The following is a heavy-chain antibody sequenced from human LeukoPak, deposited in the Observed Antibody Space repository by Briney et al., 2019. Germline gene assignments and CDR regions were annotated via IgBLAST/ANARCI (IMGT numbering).Heavy chain of an antibody. CDR2: IYYSGST. J-gene: IGHJ6*02. CDR1: GGSISSGDYY. Sequence: PSETLSLTCSVSGGSISSGDYYWSWIRQPPGKGLEWIGNIYYSGSTNYNPSLKSRVTISVDTSKNQFSLKLSSVTAADTAVYYCARSTTVTQRPYYYGMDVWGHGTTVTVSS. CDR3: ARSTTVTQRPYYYGMDV. V-gene: IGHV4-30-4*01. D-gene: IGHD4-17*01.